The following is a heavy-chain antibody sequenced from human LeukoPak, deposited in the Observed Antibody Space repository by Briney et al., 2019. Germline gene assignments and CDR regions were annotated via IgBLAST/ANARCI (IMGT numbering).Heavy chain of an antibody. J-gene: IGHJ4*02. CDR1: GGSISSSSYY. Sequence: SETLSLTCTVSGGSISSSSYYWVWIRQPPGKGLEWIGNIYYNGSTYYNPSLESRVTISVDTSKNHFSLKLSSVTAADTAVYYCARGFVLAAAGADYWGQGILVTVSS. V-gene: IGHV4-39*02. CDR2: IYYNGST. CDR3: ARGFVLAAAGADY. D-gene: IGHD6-13*01.